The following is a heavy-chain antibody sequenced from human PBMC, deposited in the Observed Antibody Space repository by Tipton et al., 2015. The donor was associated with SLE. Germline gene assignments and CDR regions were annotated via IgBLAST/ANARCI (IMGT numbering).Heavy chain of an antibody. CDR3: ARPLIVGATLPFDY. D-gene: IGHD1-26*01. J-gene: IGHJ4*02. Sequence: QSGAEVKKPGASVKVSCKASGYTFTSYGISWVRQAPGQGLEWMGWMNPNSGNTGYAQKLQGRVTMTRNTSISTAYMELSRLRSDDTAVYYCARPLIVGATLPFDYWGQGTLVTVSS. V-gene: IGHV1-8*02. CDR1: GYTFTSYG. CDR2: MNPNSGNT.